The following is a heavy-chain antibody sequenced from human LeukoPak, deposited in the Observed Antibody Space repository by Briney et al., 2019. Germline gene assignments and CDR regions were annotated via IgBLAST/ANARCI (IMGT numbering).Heavy chain of an antibody. CDR2: ISDTGGST. Sequence: PGGSLRLSCAACGFTFSSYAMTWVRQAPGKGLEWVSAISDTGGSTYDADSVKGRFTISRDNSKNTLYLQMNSLRAEDTAVYYCAKDTSIGRYCTNGVCSPFDYWGQGTLVTVSS. D-gene: IGHD2-8*01. CDR1: GFTFSSYA. CDR3: AKDTSIGRYCTNGVCSPFDY. J-gene: IGHJ4*02. V-gene: IGHV3-23*01.